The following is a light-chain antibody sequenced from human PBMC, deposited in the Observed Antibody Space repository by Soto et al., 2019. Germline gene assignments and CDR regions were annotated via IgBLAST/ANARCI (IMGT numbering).Light chain of an antibody. Sequence: EIVLTQSPGTLSLSPGERATLSCRASQSVANSYLAWHEQKPGQAPRPVIYATSKRASGIPDRFSGSGSGTDFTLTISKLEPEDFAVYYCQQYGDFPYTFGQGTKLEIK. CDR2: ATS. J-gene: IGKJ2*01. CDR1: QSVANSY. CDR3: QQYGDFPYT. V-gene: IGKV3-20*01.